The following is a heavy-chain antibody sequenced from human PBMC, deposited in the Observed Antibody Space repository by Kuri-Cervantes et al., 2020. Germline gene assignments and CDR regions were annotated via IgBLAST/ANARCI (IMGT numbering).Heavy chain of an antibody. CDR2: ISYDGSNK. CDR3: AREYILWFGELGNAFDI. CDR1: GFTFSSYG. D-gene: IGHD3-10*01. J-gene: IGHJ3*02. Sequence: GGSLRLSCAASGFTFSSYGMHWVRQAPGKGLEWVAVISYDGSNKYYADSVKGRFTISRDNSKNTLYLQMNSLRAEDTAVYYCAREYILWFGELGNAFDIWGQGTMVTVSS. V-gene: IGHV3-30*03.